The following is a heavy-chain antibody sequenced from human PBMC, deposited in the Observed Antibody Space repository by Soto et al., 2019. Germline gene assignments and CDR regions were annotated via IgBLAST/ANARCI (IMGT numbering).Heavy chain of an antibody. CDR3: ATRMTTAPY. J-gene: IGHJ4*02. Sequence: EVRLVQSGGGLVQPGGSLRLSCAASLFIVSDNYMSWVRQAPGKGLEWVSLIYSGGGTDYAESVKGRFTISRDNSKNTTYRKMNSLKSEDTGIYYCATRMTTAPYWGQGTVVTVSP. V-gene: IGHV3-66*01. D-gene: IGHD4-17*01. CDR1: LFIVSDNY. CDR2: IYSGGGT.